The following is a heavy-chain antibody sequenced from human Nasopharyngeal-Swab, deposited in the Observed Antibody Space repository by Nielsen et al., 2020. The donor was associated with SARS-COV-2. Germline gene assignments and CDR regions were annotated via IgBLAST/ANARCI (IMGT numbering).Heavy chain of an antibody. Sequence: GESLKIPCKGSGYSFTTYWIGWVRQMPGKGLEWMGIIYPGDSNTRYSPSFQGQVTISVDKYSSTAYLQWSSLKASDTAIYYCARPMRPMGHYYFGMDVWGQGTTVTVSS. CDR1: GYSFTTYW. J-gene: IGHJ6*02. D-gene: IGHD1-26*01. CDR3: ARPMRPMGHYYFGMDV. CDR2: IYPGDSNT. V-gene: IGHV5-51*01.